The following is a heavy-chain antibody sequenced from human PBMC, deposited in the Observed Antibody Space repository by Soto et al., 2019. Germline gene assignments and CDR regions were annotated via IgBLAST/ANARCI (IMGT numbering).Heavy chain of an antibody. V-gene: IGHV2-5*02. Sequence: SGPTLVNPTQTLTLTFTFSGFSLITIVVGVGWIRQPPGKALEWLALIYWDDDKRYSPSLKSRLTITKDTSKNQVVLTMTNMDPVDTATYYCALEISADYFDYWGQGTLVTVSS. J-gene: IGHJ4*02. CDR2: IYWDDDK. CDR3: ALEISADYFDY. CDR1: GFSLITIVVG. D-gene: IGHD3-3*01.